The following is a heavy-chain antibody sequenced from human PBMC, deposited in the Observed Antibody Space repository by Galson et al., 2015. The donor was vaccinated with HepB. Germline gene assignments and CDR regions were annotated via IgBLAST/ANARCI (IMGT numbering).Heavy chain of an antibody. CDR1: GFTFSSYW. V-gene: IGHV3-7*03. Sequence: SLRLSCAASGFTFSSYWMSWVRQAPGKGLEWVANIKQDGSEKYYVDSVKGRFTISRDNAKNSLYLQMNSLRAEDTAVYYCARDLGYDYGGSWVPFDYWGQGTLVTVSS. D-gene: IGHD4-23*01. CDR3: ARDLGYDYGGSWVPFDY. CDR2: IKQDGSEK. J-gene: IGHJ4*02.